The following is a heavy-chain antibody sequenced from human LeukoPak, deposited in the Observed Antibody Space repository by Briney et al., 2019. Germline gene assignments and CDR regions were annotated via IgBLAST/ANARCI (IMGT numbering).Heavy chain of an antibody. CDR2: ISAYNGNT. V-gene: IGHV1-18*01. Sequence: ASVKVSCKASGYTFTSYGMSWVRQAPGQGLEWMGWISAYNGNTNYAQKLQGRVTMTTDTSTSTAYMELRSLRSDDTAVYYCARVRGYYDSRGYYYRGVFSLEYFQHWGQGTLVTVSS. J-gene: IGHJ1*01. D-gene: IGHD3-22*01. CDR3: ARVRGYYDSRGYYYRGVFSLEYFQH. CDR1: GYTFTSYG.